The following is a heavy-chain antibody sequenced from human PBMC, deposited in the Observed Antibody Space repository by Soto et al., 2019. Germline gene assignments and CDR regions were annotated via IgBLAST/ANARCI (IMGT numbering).Heavy chain of an antibody. Sequence: QVQLVQSGAEVKKPGSSVKVSCKASGGTFGSQGIAWVRQAPGQGLEWMGGFIAMLGTPNYAKKVQGRATITADESLTSSYLELRSLRSEDTAVYFCARGAMANFDYWGQGTVVTVSS. CDR2: FIAMLGTP. CDR1: GGTFGSQG. CDR3: ARGAMANFDY. V-gene: IGHV1-69*01. J-gene: IGHJ4*02. D-gene: IGHD5-18*01.